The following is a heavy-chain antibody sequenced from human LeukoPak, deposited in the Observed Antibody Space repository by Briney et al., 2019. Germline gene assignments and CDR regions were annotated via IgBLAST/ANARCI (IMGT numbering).Heavy chain of an antibody. Sequence: GESLKISCKGSGYRFTDYWIGWVRQTPGKGLEWMGIIWPGDSNTRYSPSFQGQVTISADRSISTAYLQWNSLKASDTAMYYCARHVTTVTTSWFDPWGQGTLVTVSS. J-gene: IGHJ5*02. D-gene: IGHD4-11*01. CDR1: GYRFTDYW. CDR2: IWPGDSNT. CDR3: ARHVTTVTTSWFDP. V-gene: IGHV5-51*01.